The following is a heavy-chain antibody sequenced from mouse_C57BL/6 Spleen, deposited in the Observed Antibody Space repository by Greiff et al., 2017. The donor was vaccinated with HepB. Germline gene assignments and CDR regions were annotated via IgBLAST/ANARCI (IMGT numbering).Heavy chain of an antibody. CDR3: ASPSLYDYEGWFAY. CDR1: GYTFTDYY. CDR2: IYPGSGNT. Sequence: VQGVESGAELVRPGASVKLSCKASGYTFTDYYINWVKQRPGQGLEWIARIYPGSGNTYYNEKFKGKATLTAEKSSSTAYMQLSSLTSEDSAVYFCASPSLYDYEGWFAYWGQGTLVTVSA. J-gene: IGHJ3*01. V-gene: IGHV1-76*01. D-gene: IGHD2-4*01.